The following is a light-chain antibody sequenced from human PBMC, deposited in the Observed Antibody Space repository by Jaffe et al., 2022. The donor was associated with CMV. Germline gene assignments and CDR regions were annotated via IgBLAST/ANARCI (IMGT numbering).Light chain of an antibody. Sequence: QSVLTQPPSVSGAPGQRVTISCTGSSSNIGAGYDVHWYQQVPGTAPKLLIYGNNDRPSGVPDRFSGSKSGTSASLAITGLQAEDAADYYCQSYDSSLSGDVFGTGTKVTVL. CDR1: SSNIGAGYD. CDR2: GNN. CDR3: QSYDSSLSGDV. J-gene: IGLJ1*01. V-gene: IGLV1-40*01.